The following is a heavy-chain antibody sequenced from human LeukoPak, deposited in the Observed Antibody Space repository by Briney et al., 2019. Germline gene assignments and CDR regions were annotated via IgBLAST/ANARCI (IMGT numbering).Heavy chain of an antibody. CDR2: IHYSGNT. D-gene: IGHD3-3*01. CDR1: GGSISSGGYY. Sequence: PSETLSLTCTVSGGSISSGGYYWGWIRQPPGKGLEWIGGIHYSGNTYYNPSLKSRVTISVDTSKNQFSLKLSSVTAADTAVYYCARLGAGPTYYDFWSGYSSFYFDYWGQGTLVTVSS. CDR3: ARLGAGPTYYDFWSGYSSFYFDY. V-gene: IGHV4-39*01. J-gene: IGHJ4*02.